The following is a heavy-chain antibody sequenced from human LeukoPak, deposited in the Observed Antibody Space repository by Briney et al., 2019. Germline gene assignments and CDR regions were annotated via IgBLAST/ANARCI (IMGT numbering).Heavy chain of an antibody. V-gene: IGHV3-21*01. CDR3: ARDRADYGDWYFDL. J-gene: IGHJ2*01. D-gene: IGHD4-17*01. CDR1: EFTFSSYS. CDR2: ISRSSSYI. Sequence: PGGSLRLSCAASEFTFSSYSMNWVRQAPGKGLEWVSSISRSSSYIYFADSVKGRFTISRDNARNSLYLQMNSLRAEDTAVYHCARDRADYGDWYFDLWGRGTLVTVSS.